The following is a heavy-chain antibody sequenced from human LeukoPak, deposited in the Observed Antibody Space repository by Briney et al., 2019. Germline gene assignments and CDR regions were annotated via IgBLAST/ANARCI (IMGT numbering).Heavy chain of an antibody. CDR3: ARARNDYDTSSFSALDY. J-gene: IGHJ4*02. V-gene: IGHV3-33*01. CDR1: GFTFSSYG. Sequence: GGSLRLSCAASGFTFSSYGMHWVRQAPGKGLEWLAVIRYDGSNIYYADPVKGRFAISRDNSKNTLYLQINSLRAEDTAVYYCARARNDYDTSSFSALDYWGQGTLVTVSS. D-gene: IGHD3-22*01. CDR2: IRYDGSNI.